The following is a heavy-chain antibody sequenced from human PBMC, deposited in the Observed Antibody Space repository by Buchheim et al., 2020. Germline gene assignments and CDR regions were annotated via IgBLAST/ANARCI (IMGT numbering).Heavy chain of an antibody. CDR1: GFTVSSNY. D-gene: IGHD2-15*01. CDR2: IYSGGST. V-gene: IGHV3-66*01. J-gene: IGHJ5*02. Sequence: EVQLVESGGGLVQPGGSLRLSCAASGFTVSSNYMSWVRQAPGKGLEWVSVIYSGGSTYYADSVKGRFTISRDNSKTTRYLQMNSLRADDTAVYYCARMVVVAAQTLWFDPWGQGTL. CDR3: ARMVVVAAQTLWFDP.